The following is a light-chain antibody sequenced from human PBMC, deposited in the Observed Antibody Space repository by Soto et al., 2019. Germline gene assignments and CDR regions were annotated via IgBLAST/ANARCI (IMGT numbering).Light chain of an antibody. CDR3: QQYGGSVPIT. CDR1: QSVSSAY. CDR2: GAS. J-gene: IGKJ5*01. Sequence: EIVLTQSPGTLSLSPGERATLSCRASQSVSSAYLAWYQQKPGQAPRLLISGASSRATGIPDRFSGSGSGTDCSLTISRLEPEDFAVYYCQQYGGSVPITFGPGTRLDMK. V-gene: IGKV3-20*01.